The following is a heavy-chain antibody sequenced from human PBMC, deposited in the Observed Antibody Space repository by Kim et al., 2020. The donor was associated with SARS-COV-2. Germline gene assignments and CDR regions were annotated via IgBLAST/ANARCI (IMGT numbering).Heavy chain of an antibody. V-gene: IGHV3-48*02. D-gene: IGHD3-22*01. CDR3: ARDDYYDSSGYETSFDY. Sequence: GGSLRLSCAASGFTFSSYSMNWVRQAPGKGLEWVSYISSSSSTIYYADSVKGRFTISRDNATNSLYLQMNSLRDEDTAVYYCARDDYYDSSGYETSFDYWGQGTLVTVSS. CDR1: GFTFSSYS. J-gene: IGHJ4*02. CDR2: ISSSSSTI.